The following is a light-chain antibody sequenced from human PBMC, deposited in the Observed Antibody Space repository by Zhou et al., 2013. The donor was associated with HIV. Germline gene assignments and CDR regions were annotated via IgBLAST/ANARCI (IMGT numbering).Light chain of an antibody. CDR1: QSLINNY. CDR2: GAS. V-gene: IGKV3-20*01. J-gene: IGKJ4*01. CDR3: QQYDGSLS. Sequence: EIILTQSPGTLSLSPGERATLSCRASQSLINNYVAWYQQKSGQTPRLLIYGASSGATGIPDRFSGSGSGTDFTLTITRLEPEDFAVYYCQQYDGSLSFGGGAKVEI.